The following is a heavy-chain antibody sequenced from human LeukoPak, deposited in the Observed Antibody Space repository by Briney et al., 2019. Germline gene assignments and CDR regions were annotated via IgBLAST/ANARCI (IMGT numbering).Heavy chain of an antibody. V-gene: IGHV3-66*01. J-gene: IGHJ6*03. CDR2: IYTVGTT. CDR1: GFKFDDYG. Sequence: GGSLRLSCTASGFKFDDYGMSWVRQAPGKGLEWVSVIYTVGTTHYADSVKGRCTISRDTSTNTVYLQLNSLRAEDTATYYCAGYGGSYPYYMDVWGKGTTVTLSS. CDR3: AGYGGSYPYYMDV. D-gene: IGHD1-26*01.